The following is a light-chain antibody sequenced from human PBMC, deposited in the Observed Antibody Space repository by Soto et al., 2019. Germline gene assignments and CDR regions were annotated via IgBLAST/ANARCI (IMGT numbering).Light chain of an antibody. CDR2: KAS. J-gene: IGKJ1*01. CDR1: QSISNY. Sequence: DIQLTQSPSTLSASVGDRVTITCRASQSISNYLAWYQQKPGKAPKVLIYKASSLESGVPSRFSGSGSGTEFTLTISSLQTDDFATYYCQQGDSYWTFGQGTKVEIK. V-gene: IGKV1-5*03. CDR3: QQGDSYWT.